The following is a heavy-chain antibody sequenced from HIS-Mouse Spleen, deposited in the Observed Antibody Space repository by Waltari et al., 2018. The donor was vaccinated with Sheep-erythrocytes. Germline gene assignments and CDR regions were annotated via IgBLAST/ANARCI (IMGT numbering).Heavy chain of an antibody. CDR2: ISSSSSYI. D-gene: IGHD3-3*01. V-gene: IGHV3-21*01. Sequence: EVQLVESGGGLVKPGVSLRLSCAASGFTFSSYSMNWVRQAPGKGLEWVSSISSSSSYIYYADSVKGRFTISRDNAKNSLYLQMNSLRAEDTAVYYCARASIFGVVRGFDYWGQGTLVTVSS. J-gene: IGHJ4*02. CDR3: ARASIFGVVRGFDY. CDR1: GFTFSSYS.